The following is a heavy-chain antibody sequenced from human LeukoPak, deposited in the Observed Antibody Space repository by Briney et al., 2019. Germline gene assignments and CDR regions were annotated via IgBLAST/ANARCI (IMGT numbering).Heavy chain of an antibody. J-gene: IGHJ4*02. D-gene: IGHD6-19*01. CDR1: GGTFSSYA. CDR3: ARDRAAVAAFVDLFDY. V-gene: IGHV1-18*01. CDR2: ISAYNGNT. Sequence: GASVKVSCKASGGTFSSYAISWVRQAPGQGLEWMGWISAYNGNTNYAQKLQGRVTMTTDTSTNTAYMELRSLRSDDTAVYYCARDRAAVAAFVDLFDYWGQGTLVTVSS.